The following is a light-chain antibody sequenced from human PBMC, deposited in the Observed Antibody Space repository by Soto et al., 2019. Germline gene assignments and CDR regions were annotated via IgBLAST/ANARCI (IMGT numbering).Light chain of an antibody. Sequence: EVVMTQSPATLSVSPGDSATLSCRASQSVSGYLAWYQQKPGQAPRLLIYRASTRATGIPARFSGSGSGTEFTLTISSLQSEDSAVYYCQQYNNWWTFGQGTKVEIK. CDR1: QSVSGY. J-gene: IGKJ1*01. CDR2: RAS. V-gene: IGKV3-15*01. CDR3: QQYNNWWT.